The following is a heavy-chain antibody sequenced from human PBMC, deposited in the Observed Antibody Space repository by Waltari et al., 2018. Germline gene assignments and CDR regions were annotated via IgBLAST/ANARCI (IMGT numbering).Heavy chain of an antibody. Sequence: QVQLVQSGAEVKKPGSSVKVSWKASGGAFGSYAITWVRQAPGHGLEWVGGMIPIYGTPNVAQKFQGRVTFTADESTTTAYMELTSLKSEDTAIYYCARRNLGYAFDIWGQGTLVTVSS. V-gene: IGHV1-69*12. CDR1: GGAFGSYA. CDR2: MIPIYGTP. J-gene: IGHJ3*02. D-gene: IGHD1-26*01. CDR3: ARRNLGYAFDI.